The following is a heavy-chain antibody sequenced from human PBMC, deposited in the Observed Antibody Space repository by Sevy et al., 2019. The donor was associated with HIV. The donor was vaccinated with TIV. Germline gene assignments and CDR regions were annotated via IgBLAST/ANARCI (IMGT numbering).Heavy chain of an antibody. J-gene: IGHJ4*02. CDR2: IYYSGST. CDR1: GGSISSYY. D-gene: IGHD1-26*01. V-gene: IGHV4-59*01. CDR3: ARDRGGATLDY. Sequence: SETLSLTCTVSGGSISSYYWTWIRQPPGKGLEWIGYIYYSGSTNYNPSLKGRVTISVDTSKNQFSLKLSSVTAADTAVYYCARDRGGATLDYWGQGTLVTVSS.